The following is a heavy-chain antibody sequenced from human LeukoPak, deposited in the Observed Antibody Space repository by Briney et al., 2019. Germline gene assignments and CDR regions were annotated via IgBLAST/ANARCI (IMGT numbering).Heavy chain of an antibody. Sequence: GGSLRLSCAASGFTFSSYAMHWVRQAPGKGLEYVSAISSNGGSTYYANSVKGRFTISRDNSKNTLYLQMDSLRAEDMAVYYCARDGQDTAIDYWGQGTLVTVSS. J-gene: IGHJ4*02. CDR2: ISSNGGST. D-gene: IGHD5-18*01. V-gene: IGHV3-64*01. CDR3: ARDGQDTAIDY. CDR1: GFTFSSYA.